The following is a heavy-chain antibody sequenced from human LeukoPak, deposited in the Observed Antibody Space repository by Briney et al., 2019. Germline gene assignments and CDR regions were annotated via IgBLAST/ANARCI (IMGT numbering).Heavy chain of an antibody. CDR2: IHHSGNI. Sequence: SETLSLTCTVSGYSISSGYYWGWIRQSPGKGLEWIGNIHHSGNIYYNVSLKSRVTISIHTSNNQFSLNLNSVTAADTAVYYCARVKTFYFDSGGWNDAFGIWGQGTRVTVSS. CDR1: GYSISSGYY. V-gene: IGHV4-38-2*02. D-gene: IGHD3-22*01. J-gene: IGHJ3*02. CDR3: ARVKTFYFDSGGWNDAFGI.